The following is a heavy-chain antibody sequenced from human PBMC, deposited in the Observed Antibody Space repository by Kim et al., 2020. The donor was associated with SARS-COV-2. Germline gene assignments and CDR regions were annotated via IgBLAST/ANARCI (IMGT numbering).Heavy chain of an antibody. CDR3: ARLGVADKNLHPNWFDP. J-gene: IGHJ5*02. CDR2: IYPGDSDT. CDR1: EFSLTNYW. Sequence: GESLKISCQGSEFSLTNYWIGWVRQMPGRGLEWMGIIYPGDSDTRYSPSFQGQVTISADKSIGAAYLQWSSLKPSDTAMYYCARLGVADKNLHPNWFDPWGQGTLVTVSS. V-gene: IGHV5-51*01. D-gene: IGHD6-19*01.